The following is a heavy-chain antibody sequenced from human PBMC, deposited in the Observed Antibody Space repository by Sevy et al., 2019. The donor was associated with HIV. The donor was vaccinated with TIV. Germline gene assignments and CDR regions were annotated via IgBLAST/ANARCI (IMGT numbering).Heavy chain of an antibody. CDR2: IHHTGNT. D-gene: IGHD3-16*01. V-gene: IGHV4-30-4*01. CDR3: AGEVGGPGVRITFGGVKYGFDF. Sequence: SETLSLTCTVSGGSITTADYYWSWIRQTPGKGLAWIGYIHHTGNTYYNPSIKSGVGSISVDTSRNQFSLTMNSMTAADTAVYYCAGEVGGPGVRITFGGVKYGFDFWGQGRMVTVSS. J-gene: IGHJ3*01. CDR1: GGSITTADYY.